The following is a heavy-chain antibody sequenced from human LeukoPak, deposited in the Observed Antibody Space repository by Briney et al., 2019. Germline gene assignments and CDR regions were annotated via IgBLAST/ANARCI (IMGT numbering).Heavy chain of an antibody. CDR2: ISADGRST. J-gene: IGHJ1*01. D-gene: IGHD2-15*01. CDR3: AKDSGWQLLRAEYFQH. V-gene: IGHV3-43*02. Sequence: GGSLRLSCAASGFTFDNYAIHWVRQVPGKSLEWVSLISADGRSTYYADSVKGRFTISRDKSKSSLHLQMRSLTTEDTAVYYCAKDSGWQLLRAEYFQHWGPGTLVTVSS. CDR1: GFTFDNYA.